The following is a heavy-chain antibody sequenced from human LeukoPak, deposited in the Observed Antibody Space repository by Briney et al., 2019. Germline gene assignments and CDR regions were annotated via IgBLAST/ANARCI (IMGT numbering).Heavy chain of an antibody. J-gene: IGHJ4*02. Sequence: PSETLSLTCAVYGGSFSGYYWSWIRQPPGKGLEWTGEINHSGSTNYNPSLKSRVTISVDTSKNQFSLKLSSVTAADTAVYYCARGRGLAGYWGQGTLVTVSS. CDR2: INHSGST. V-gene: IGHV4-34*01. CDR3: ARGRGLAGY. CDR1: GGSFSGYY. D-gene: IGHD3-10*01.